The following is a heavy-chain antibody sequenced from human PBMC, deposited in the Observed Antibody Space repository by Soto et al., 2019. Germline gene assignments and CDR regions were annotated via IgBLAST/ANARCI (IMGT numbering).Heavy chain of an antibody. V-gene: IGHV3-64D*06. J-gene: IGHJ4*02. CDR1: GFTFSSYA. CDR3: VSWFGELLEGYYFDY. Sequence: SLRLSCSASGFTFSSYAMHWVRQAPGKGLEYVSAISSNGGSTYYADSVKGRFTISRDNSKNTLYLQMSSLRAEDTAVYYCVSWFGELLEGYYFDYWGQGTLVTVSS. D-gene: IGHD3-10*01. CDR2: ISSNGGST.